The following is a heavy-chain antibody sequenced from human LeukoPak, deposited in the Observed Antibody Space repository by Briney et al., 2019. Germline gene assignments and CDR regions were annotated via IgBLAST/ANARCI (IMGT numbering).Heavy chain of an antibody. V-gene: IGHV3-23*01. CDR1: GFSFSSYD. D-gene: IGHD6-6*01. Sequence: GESLTLSCAASGFSFSSYDMSWVRQAPGKGMEGVSAISGSGGSTDYADSVKGRFTISRDNSKNTLYLQMNSLRAEDTAVYYCAKDGAARYFDHWGQGTLVTVSS. CDR2: ISGSGGST. J-gene: IGHJ4*02. CDR3: AKDGAARYFDH.